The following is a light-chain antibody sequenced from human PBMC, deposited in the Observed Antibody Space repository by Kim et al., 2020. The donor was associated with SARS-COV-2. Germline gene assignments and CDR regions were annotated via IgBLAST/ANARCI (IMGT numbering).Light chain of an antibody. Sequence: LSPTPGERATLSCRASQNVSHHLAWYQHKPGQAPRLLIYDITIRAAGVPARFSGSGSETEFTLTISSLQSEDFAIYYCEQYNYWYTFGQGTKLEI. J-gene: IGKJ2*01. CDR3: EQYNYWYT. CDR2: DIT. CDR1: QNVSHH. V-gene: IGKV3-15*01.